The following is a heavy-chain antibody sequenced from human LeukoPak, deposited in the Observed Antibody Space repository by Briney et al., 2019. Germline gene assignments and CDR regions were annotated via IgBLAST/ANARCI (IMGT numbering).Heavy chain of an antibody. V-gene: IGHV4-34*01. CDR3: ASGGLRLGEFDY. J-gene: IGHJ4*02. CDR2: INHSGST. CDR1: GGSFSGYY. D-gene: IGHD3-16*01. Sequence: PSGTLSLTCAVYGGSFSGYYWSWIRQPPGKGLEWIGEINHSGSTNYNPSLKSRVTISVDTSKNQFSLKLSSVTAADTAVYYCASGGLRLGEFDYWGQGTLVTVSS.